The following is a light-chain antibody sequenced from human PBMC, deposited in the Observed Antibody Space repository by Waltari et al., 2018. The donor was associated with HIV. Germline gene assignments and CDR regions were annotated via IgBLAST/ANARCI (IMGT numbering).Light chain of an antibody. CDR3: QQASSLPLT. J-gene: IGKJ4*01. CDR2: AAS. CDR1: QSIGRW. Sequence: IQMPQSPSSVSASVGARVTITCRASQSIGRWLVWYQQTPGKAPKLLIYAASTLQTGVPSRFSGSGSGTSFTLTISSLQPEDFATYYCQQASSLPLTFGEGTKVEIK. V-gene: IGKV1-12*01.